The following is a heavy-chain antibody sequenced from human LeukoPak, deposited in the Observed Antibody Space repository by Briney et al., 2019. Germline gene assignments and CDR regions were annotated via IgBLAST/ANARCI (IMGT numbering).Heavy chain of an antibody. CDR1: GGSINSSSYF. CDR2: IYYSGST. CDR3: ARRFPRSGSGSIRYFNY. D-gene: IGHD1-26*01. V-gene: IGHV4-39*01. Sequence: SETLSLTCSGSGGSINSSSYFWGWIRQPPGEGLEWIGSIYYSGSTYYNPSLKSRVTISVDMSKNQFSLKLSSVTTADTAVYYCARRFPRSGSGSIRYFNYWGQGILVTVSS. J-gene: IGHJ4*02.